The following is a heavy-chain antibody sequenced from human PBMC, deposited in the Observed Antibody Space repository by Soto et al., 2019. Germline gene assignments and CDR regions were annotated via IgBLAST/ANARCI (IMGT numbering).Heavy chain of an antibody. CDR3: ASMWIQENYWYFDL. J-gene: IGHJ2*01. CDR2: IYYSGST. D-gene: IGHD5-18*01. CDR1: GGSISSYY. V-gene: IGHV4-59*01. Sequence: QVQLQESGPGLVKPSETLSLTCTVSGGSISSYYWSWLRQPPGEGLEWIGYIYYSGSTNYNPSLKSRVTISVDTSKNQFSLKLSSVTAADTAVYYCASMWIQENYWYFDLWGRGTLVTVSS.